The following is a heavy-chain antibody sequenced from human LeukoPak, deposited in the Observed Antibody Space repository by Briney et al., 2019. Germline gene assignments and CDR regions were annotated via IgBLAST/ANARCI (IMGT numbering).Heavy chain of an antibody. CDR2: IYPRDGST. Sequence: ASVKVSCKASGYTFTSNYIHWVRQAPGQGVEWMGMIYPRDGSTSYAQKFQGRVTVTRDTSTSTVHMELSGLRSEDTAVYYCARDQEGFDYWAQGTLVTVSS. J-gene: IGHJ4*02. CDR1: GYTFTSNY. CDR3: ARDQEGFDY. V-gene: IGHV1-46*01.